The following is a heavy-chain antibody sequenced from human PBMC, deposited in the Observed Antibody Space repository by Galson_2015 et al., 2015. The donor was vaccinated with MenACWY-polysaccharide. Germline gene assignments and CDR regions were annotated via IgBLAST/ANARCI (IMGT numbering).Heavy chain of an antibody. CDR2: IHYSGST. CDR3: ARPKPVNGWFDP. Sequence: SETLSLTCTVSGGSISSTTYVWAWIRQPPGKGLEWVGSIHYSGSTTYNSSLKSRVTISVDTSKNQFSLKLSSVTAAGTAVYYCARPKPVNGWFDPWGQGTLVTVSS. V-gene: IGHV4-39*01. CDR1: GGSISSTTYV. J-gene: IGHJ5*02. D-gene: IGHD2-8*01.